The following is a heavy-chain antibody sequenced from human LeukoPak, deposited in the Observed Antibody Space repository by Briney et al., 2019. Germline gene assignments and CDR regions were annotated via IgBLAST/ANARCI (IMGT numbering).Heavy chain of an antibody. V-gene: IGHV4-59*01. CDR2: IYYSGSS. Sequence: SETLSLTCTVSGDSISSYYWTWIRQPPGKGLEWIGYIYYSGSSNYNPSLESRVTISVDTSKNQFSLKLSSVTAADTAVYYCARDSYYYDSSGYYYYYIDAWGKGTTVTVSS. D-gene: IGHD3-22*01. CDR3: ARDSYYYDSSGYYYYYIDA. J-gene: IGHJ6*03. CDR1: GDSISSYY.